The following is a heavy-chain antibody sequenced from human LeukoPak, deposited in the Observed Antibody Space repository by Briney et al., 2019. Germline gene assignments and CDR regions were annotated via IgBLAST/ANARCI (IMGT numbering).Heavy chain of an antibody. CDR2: INHSGST. D-gene: IGHD6-6*01. CDR1: GGSFSGYY. CDR3: ARTSIAAHTDY. Sequence: PSETLSLTCAVYGGSFSGYYWSWIRQPPGKGLEWIGEINHSGSTNYNPSLKSRVTISVDTSKNQFSLKLSSVTAADTAVYYCARTSIAAHTDYWGQGTLVTVSS. J-gene: IGHJ4*02. V-gene: IGHV4-34*01.